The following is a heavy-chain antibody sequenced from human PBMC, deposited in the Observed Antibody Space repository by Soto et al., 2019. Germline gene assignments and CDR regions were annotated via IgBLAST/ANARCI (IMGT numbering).Heavy chain of an antibody. V-gene: IGHV3-7*05. CDR3: ARGGGSCDY. J-gene: IGHJ4*02. Sequence: EVQLVESGGGLVQPGGSLRLSCAASGFTFSSYWMSWVRQAPGKGLEWVANIKQDGSEKYVDSVKGRFTISRDNAKNSLYLQMNSLRAEDTAVYYCARGGGSCDYWGQGTLVIVSS. CDR1: GFTFSSYW. CDR2: IKQDGSEK. D-gene: IGHD2-15*01.